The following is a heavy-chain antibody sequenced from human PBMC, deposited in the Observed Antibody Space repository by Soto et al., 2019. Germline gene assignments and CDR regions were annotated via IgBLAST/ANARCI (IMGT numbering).Heavy chain of an antibody. V-gene: IGHV3-30*03. CDR3: TRESNDHSSISKWAFDD. Sequence: QVQLVESGGGVVQPGRSLRLSCAASGFTFSSYGMHWVRQAPGKGLEWVAVISFDGRTTYYADSVKGRFTISRDNSENTLYLQMSTLRAEYTAVYYCTRESNDHSSISKWAFDDWGQGSLVTVSS. J-gene: IGHJ4*02. CDR2: ISFDGRTT. CDR1: GFTFSSYG. D-gene: IGHD1-26*01.